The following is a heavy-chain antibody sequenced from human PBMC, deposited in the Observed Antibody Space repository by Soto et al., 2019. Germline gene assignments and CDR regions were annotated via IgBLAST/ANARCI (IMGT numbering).Heavy chain of an antibody. CDR2: INHSGST. CDR1: GGSFSGYY. CDR3: ARGSEAVRYCTNGVCYSGGNFDY. J-gene: IGHJ4*02. Sequence: PSETLSLTCAVYGGSFSGYYWSWIRQPPGKGLEWIGEINHSGSTNYNPSLKSRVTISVDTSKNQFSLKLSSVTAADTAVYYCARGSEAVRYCTNGVCYSGGNFDYWGQGTLVTVPQ. D-gene: IGHD2-8*01. V-gene: IGHV4-34*01.